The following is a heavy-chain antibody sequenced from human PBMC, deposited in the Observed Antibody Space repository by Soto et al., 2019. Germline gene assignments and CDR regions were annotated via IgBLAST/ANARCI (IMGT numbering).Heavy chain of an antibody. V-gene: IGHV1-2*02. Sequence: GASVKVSCKASGHTFTGYYMHWVRQAPGQRLEWMGWINTDSGGTKYSQTFQGRVTLTGDTSASTASMELSGLRSADTAVYYCARVVPLYDRTSPLDYWGQGTLVTVSS. J-gene: IGHJ4*02. CDR3: ARVVPLYDRTSPLDY. CDR1: GHTFTGYY. D-gene: IGHD3-22*01. CDR2: INTDSGGT.